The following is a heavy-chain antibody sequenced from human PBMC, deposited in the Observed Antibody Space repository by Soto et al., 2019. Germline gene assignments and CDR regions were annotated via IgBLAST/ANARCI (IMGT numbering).Heavy chain of an antibody. Sequence: EVQVVETGGGLIQPGGSLRLSCAASGFTVSSNYMSWVRQAPGKGLEWVSVIYSGGSTYYADSVKGRFTISRDNSKNTLYLQMNSLRAEDTAVYYCARAGSGPCFDNCGQGTLVTVSS. J-gene: IGHJ4*02. D-gene: IGHD1-26*01. CDR3: ARAGSGPCFDN. CDR1: GFTVSSNY. CDR2: IYSGGST. V-gene: IGHV3-53*02.